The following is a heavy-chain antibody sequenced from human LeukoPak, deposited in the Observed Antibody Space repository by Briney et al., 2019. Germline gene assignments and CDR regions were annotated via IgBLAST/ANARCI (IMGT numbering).Heavy chain of an antibody. CDR2: ISSSSSTI. Sequence: GGSLRLSCAASGFTFSSYSMNWVRQAPGKGLEWVSYISSSSSTIYYADSVKGRFTISRDNAKNSLYLQMNSLRAEDTAVYYCARDDYGDYGPYYYGMDVWGQGTTVTVSS. D-gene: IGHD4-17*01. J-gene: IGHJ6*02. CDR3: ARDDYGDYGPYYYGMDV. CDR1: GFTFSSYS. V-gene: IGHV3-48*04.